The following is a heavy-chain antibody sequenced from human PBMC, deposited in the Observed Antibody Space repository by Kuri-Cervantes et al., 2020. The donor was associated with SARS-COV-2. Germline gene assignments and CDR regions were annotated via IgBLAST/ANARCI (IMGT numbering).Heavy chain of an antibody. CDR2: IYHSGST. V-gene: IGHV4-38-2*02. D-gene: IGHD2-15*01. CDR3: ARCVGGGCYDPVEFDYFDY. J-gene: IGHJ4*02. Sequence: GSLRLSCTVSGYSISSGYYWGGIRQPPGKWLGWIGSIYHSGSTYYTPSLKSRVTISVDTSKNQFSLKLSSVTAADTAVYYCARCVGGGCYDPVEFDYFDYWGQGTLVTVSS. CDR1: GYSISSGYY.